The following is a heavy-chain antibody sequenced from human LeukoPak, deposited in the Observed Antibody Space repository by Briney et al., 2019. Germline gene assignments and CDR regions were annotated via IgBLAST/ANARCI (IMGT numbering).Heavy chain of an antibody. V-gene: IGHV4-30-4*08. CDR3: ARDGGGGYGDFDY. CDR2: IYYTGAT. Sequence: SETLSLTCTVSGGSISSGDYYWSWIRQPPGKGLEWIGYIYYTGATYYNPSLQSRVTISVDTSKNQFSLRLSSVTAADTAVYYCARDGGGGYGDFDYWGQGTLVTVSS. CDR1: GGSISSGDYY. J-gene: IGHJ4*02. D-gene: IGHD3-16*01.